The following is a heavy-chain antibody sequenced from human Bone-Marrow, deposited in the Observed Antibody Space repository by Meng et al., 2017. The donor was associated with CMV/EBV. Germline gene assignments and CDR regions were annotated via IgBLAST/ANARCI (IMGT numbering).Heavy chain of an antibody. CDR2: ISTYNGNT. CDR1: GGTFSSYA. J-gene: IGHJ4*02. V-gene: IGHV1-18*01. Sequence: ASVKVSCKASGGTFSSYAISWVRQAPGQGLEWMGWISTYNGNTNYAQKFQGRVTMTTDTSTSTAYMEVRSPRSDDTAVYYCARAYYDSSALFHYWGQGTLVTVSS. CDR3: ARAYYDSSALFHY. D-gene: IGHD3-22*01.